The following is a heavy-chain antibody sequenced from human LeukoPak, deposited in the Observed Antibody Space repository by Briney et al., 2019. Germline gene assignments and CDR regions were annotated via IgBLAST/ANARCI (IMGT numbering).Heavy chain of an antibody. Sequence: ASVKVSCKASGYTFTSYGISWVRQAPGQGLEWMGWISAYNGNTNYAQKLQGRVTMTTDTSTSTAYMELRSLRSDDTAVYYCARDPGSYESLYTNFDYWGQGTLVTVSS. J-gene: IGHJ4*02. CDR2: ISAYNGNT. V-gene: IGHV1-18*04. D-gene: IGHD2-15*01. CDR1: GYTFTSYG. CDR3: ARDPGSYESLYTNFDY.